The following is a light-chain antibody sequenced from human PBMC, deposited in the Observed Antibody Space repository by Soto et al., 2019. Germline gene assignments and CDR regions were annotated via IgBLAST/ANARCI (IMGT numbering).Light chain of an antibody. CDR1: SGHSSYI. Sequence: QLVLTQSSSASASLGSSVKLTCALSSGHSSYIIAWHQQQPGKAPRYLMKVEGSGSYNKESGVPDRFSGSGSGADRHLTISNLQSEDEAVYYCETWDSNTRVFGGGTKVTVL. CDR2: VEGSGSY. V-gene: IGLV4-60*03. CDR3: ETWDSNTRV. J-gene: IGLJ3*02.